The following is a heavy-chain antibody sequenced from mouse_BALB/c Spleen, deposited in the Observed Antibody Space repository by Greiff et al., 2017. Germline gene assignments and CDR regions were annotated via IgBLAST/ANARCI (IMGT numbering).Heavy chain of an antibody. CDR1: GFNIKDYY. CDR3: NYGYDAGFAY. CDR2: IDPENGDT. D-gene: IGHD2-2*01. Sequence: EVQLQQSGAELVRSGASVKLSCTASGFNIKDYYMHWVKQRPEQGLEWIGWIDPENGDTEYAPKFQGKATMTADTSSNTAYLQLSSLTSEDTAVYYCNYGYDAGFAYWGQGTLVTVSA. V-gene: IGHV14-4*02. J-gene: IGHJ3*01.